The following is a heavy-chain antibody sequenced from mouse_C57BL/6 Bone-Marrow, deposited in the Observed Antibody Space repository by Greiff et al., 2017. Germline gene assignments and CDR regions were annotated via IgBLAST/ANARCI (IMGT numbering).Heavy chain of an antibody. J-gene: IGHJ2*01. CDR1: GFNINNTY. CDR2: IDPANGNT. CDR3: ARDYYGPDFDY. Sequence: EVQLQESVAELVRPGASVKLSCTASGFNINNTYMHWVKQRPEQGLEWIGRIDPANGNTKYAPKFQGKATITADTSSNTAYLQLSSLTSEDTAIYYCARDYYGPDFDYWGQGTTLTVSS. D-gene: IGHD1-1*01. V-gene: IGHV14-3*01.